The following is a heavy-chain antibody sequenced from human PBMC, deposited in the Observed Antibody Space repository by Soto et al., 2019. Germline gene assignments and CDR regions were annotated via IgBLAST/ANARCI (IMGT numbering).Heavy chain of an antibody. V-gene: IGHV1-18*01. D-gene: IGHD5-12*01. CDR3: AWPSCYDLPYYFDY. CDR2: ISAYNGNT. CDR1: GYTFTSYG. Sequence: QVQLVQSGAEVKKPGASVKVSCKASGYTFTSYGISWVRQAPGQGLEWMGWISAYNGNTNYAQKLQGRVTMTTDTSTSSGYRELRSLISGDTAVFYCAWPSCYDLPYYFDYWGQGTLVTVSS. J-gene: IGHJ4*02.